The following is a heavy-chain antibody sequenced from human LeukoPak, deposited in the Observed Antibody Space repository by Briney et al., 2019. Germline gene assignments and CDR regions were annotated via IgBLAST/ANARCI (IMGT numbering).Heavy chain of an antibody. J-gene: IGHJ6*02. V-gene: IGHV3-21*01. CDR3: ARAYYDILTGTPNGMDV. D-gene: IGHD3-9*01. CDR2: ISSSSSYI. Sequence: GGSLRLSCAASGFTFSGYSMNWIRQAPGKGLEWVSSISSSSSYIYYADSVKGRFTISRDNAKNSLYLQMNSLRAEDTAVYYCARAYYDILTGTPNGMDVWGQGTTVTVSS. CDR1: GFTFSGYS.